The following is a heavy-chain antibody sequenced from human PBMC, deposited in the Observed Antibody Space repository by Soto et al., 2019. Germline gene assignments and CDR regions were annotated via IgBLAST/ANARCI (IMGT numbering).Heavy chain of an antibody. CDR2: IYYSGST. D-gene: IGHD6-13*01. CDR1: GGSISSYY. CDR3: ARGGSSSWTQYNWFDP. V-gene: IGHV4-59*08. J-gene: IGHJ5*02. Sequence: PSETLSLTCTVSGGSISSYYWSWIRQPPGKGLEWIGYIYYSGSTNYNPSLKSRVTISVDTSKNQFSLKLSSVTAADTAVYYCARGGSSSWTQYNWFDPWGQGTLVTVSS.